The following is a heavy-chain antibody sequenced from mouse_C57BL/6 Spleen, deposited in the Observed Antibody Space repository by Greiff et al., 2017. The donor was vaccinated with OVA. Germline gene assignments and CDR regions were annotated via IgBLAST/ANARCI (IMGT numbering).Heavy chain of an antibody. J-gene: IGHJ4*01. CDR1: GYTFTSYW. CDR2: IFPGSGCT. D-gene: IGHD1-1*01. V-gene: IGHV1-56*01. CDR3: AFYVGGY. Sequence: QVQLQQSGPELVRPGASVKISCKAPGYTFTSYWMQWVRQRPGQGLEWIGEIFPGSGCTYYNEKFKGKATLTVDTSSSTAYMQLSSLTSEDSAVSFCAFYVGGYWGQGTSVTVSS.